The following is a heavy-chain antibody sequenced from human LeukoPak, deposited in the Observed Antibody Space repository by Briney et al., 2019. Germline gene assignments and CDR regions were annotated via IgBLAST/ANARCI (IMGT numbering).Heavy chain of an antibody. D-gene: IGHD2-21*02. Sequence: GGSLRLSCGASGFSFSLYGMHWVRQAPGKGLEWVAVISYDGSNKYYADSVKGRFTISRDNSKNTLYLQMNSLRAEDTAVYYCARGADCGGDCYSSLINYWGQGTLVTVSS. V-gene: IGHV3-30*19. CDR3: ARGADCGGDCYSSLINY. CDR1: GFSFSLYG. CDR2: ISYDGSNK. J-gene: IGHJ4*02.